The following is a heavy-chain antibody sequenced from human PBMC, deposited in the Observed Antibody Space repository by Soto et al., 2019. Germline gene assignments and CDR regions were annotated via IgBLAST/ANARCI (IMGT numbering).Heavy chain of an antibody. V-gene: IGHV3-23*01. D-gene: IGHD2-21*02. J-gene: IGHJ5*02. CDR2: ISGSGGST. CDR1: GFTFSSYA. Sequence: EVQLLESGGGLVQPGGSLRLSCAASGFTFSSYAMSWVRQAPGKGLEWVSAISGSGGSTYYADSVKGRFTISRDNSKNTLYLQMISLRAEDTAVYYCAKAGAYCGGDCYSSWFDPWGQGTLVTVSS. CDR3: AKAGAYCGGDCYSSWFDP.